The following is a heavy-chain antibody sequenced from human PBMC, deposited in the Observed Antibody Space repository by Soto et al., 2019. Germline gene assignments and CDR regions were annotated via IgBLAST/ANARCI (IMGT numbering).Heavy chain of an antibody. J-gene: IGHJ6*02. D-gene: IGHD4-17*01. CDR1: VGTISRGGYC. V-gene: IGHV4-30-2*01. Sequence: SEAVSLTCAVSVGTISRGGYCWSWIRQPPGKGVEWIGYIYHSGCTYYNPSLKSRVNISVDRYKNQFSLKLSSVTAADTAVYYCARDSMTTVTPSLYYYGMDVWGQGTTVTVSS. CDR2: IYHSGCT. CDR3: ARDSMTTVTPSLYYYGMDV.